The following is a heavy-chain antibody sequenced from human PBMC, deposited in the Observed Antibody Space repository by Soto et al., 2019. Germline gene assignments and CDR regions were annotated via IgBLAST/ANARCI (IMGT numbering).Heavy chain of an antibody. D-gene: IGHD2-2*01. CDR1: GGSFSGYY. J-gene: IGHJ3*02. V-gene: IGHV4-34*01. CDR3: AHTLRVVPAAMLTFDI. Sequence: QVQLQQWGAGLLKPSETLSLTCAVYGGSFSGYYWSWIRQPPGKGLEWIGEINHSGSTNYNPSLKSRVTISVDTSKNQFSLKLSSVTAADTAVYYCAHTLRVVPAAMLTFDIWGQGTMVTVSS. CDR2: INHSGST.